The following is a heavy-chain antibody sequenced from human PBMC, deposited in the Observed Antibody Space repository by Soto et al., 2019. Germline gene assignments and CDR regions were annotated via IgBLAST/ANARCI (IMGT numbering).Heavy chain of an antibody. V-gene: IGHV3-23*01. Sequence: GGALRVSCVASGFTFSDSVMAWVRQAPGKGLEWVSAISGAGITRSAYPMTGRVSISRDNSKNTLYLQMTSLRAEDTATYYCVKWHTSNFDSLPFTGFDYWGQGTQVTVSS. D-gene: IGHD3-22*01. CDR2: ISGAGIT. CDR1: GFTFSDSV. J-gene: IGHJ4*02. CDR3: VKWHTSNFDSLPFTGFDY.